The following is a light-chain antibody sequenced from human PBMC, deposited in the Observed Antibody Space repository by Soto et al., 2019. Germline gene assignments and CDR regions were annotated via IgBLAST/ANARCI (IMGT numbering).Light chain of an antibody. CDR1: SSNIGAGYD. CDR2: GNN. Sequence: QSVLTQPPSVSGAPGQRVTISCTGSSSNIGAGYDVHWYQQLPGTAPKLLIFGNNNRPSGVPDRFSGSKSGTSASLAITGLQAEDEADYYCQSYDNSLSGSRVFGGGTKVTV. V-gene: IGLV1-40*01. CDR3: QSYDNSLSGSRV. J-gene: IGLJ2*01.